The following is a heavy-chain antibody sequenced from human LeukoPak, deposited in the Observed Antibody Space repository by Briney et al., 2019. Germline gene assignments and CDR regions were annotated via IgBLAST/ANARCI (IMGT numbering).Heavy chain of an antibody. Sequence: SETLSLTCTVSGGSISGYYWSWIRQPPGKGLEWIGYIYYSGGTNYNPSLKSRVTISVDTSKNQFSLKLSSVTAADTAVYYCARLYARRGYDPYFDYWGRGTLVTVSS. D-gene: IGHD5-12*01. J-gene: IGHJ4*02. CDR2: IYYSGGT. CDR3: ARLYARRGYDPYFDY. V-gene: IGHV4-59*08. CDR1: GGSISGYY.